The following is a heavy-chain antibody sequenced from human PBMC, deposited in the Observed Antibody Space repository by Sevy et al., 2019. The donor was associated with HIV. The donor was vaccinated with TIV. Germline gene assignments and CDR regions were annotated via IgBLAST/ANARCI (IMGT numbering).Heavy chain of an antibody. V-gene: IGHV3-72*01. J-gene: IGHJ2*01. CDR3: TRVGSLWYFDH. Sequence: GGSLRLSCAASGFTFSDHYMDWVRQAPGKGLEWVGRVRKKVNSYTTEYAASVKDRFTISRDDSQNSLYLQMNSLKTEDTAVYYCTRVGSLWYFDHWGRGTLVTVSS. D-gene: IGHD3-10*01. CDR1: GFTFSDHY. CDR2: VRKKVNSYTT.